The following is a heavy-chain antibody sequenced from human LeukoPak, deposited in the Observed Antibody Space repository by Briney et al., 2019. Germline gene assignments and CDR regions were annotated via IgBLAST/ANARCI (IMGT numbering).Heavy chain of an antibody. CDR1: GFTFSNYG. Sequence: GGSLRLSCAPSGFTFSNYGMHWVRQAPGKGLEWVSAISGSGGNTYYADSVKGRFTISRDNSKNTLYLQMNSLRAEDTAVYYCAKWYYFDYWGQGTLVTVSS. V-gene: IGHV3-23*01. CDR3: AKWYYFDY. CDR2: ISGSGGNT. J-gene: IGHJ4*02.